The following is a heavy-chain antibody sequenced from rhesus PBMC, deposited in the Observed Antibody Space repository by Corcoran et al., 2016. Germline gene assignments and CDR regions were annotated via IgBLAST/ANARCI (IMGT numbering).Heavy chain of an antibody. CDR3: ARRIAAPPSYYFDY. CDR2: IYGSSGST. CDR1: GYSINSGYD. V-gene: IGHV4-76*01. J-gene: IGHJ4*01. D-gene: IGHD6-13*01. Sequence: QVQLQESGPGVVKPSETLSLTCAVSGYSINSGYDWSWIRQPPGKGLEWIGYIYGSSGSTNYNPSLKNRVTISKDTSKNQFSLRLNSMTAADTAVYYCARRIAAPPSYYFDYWGQGVLVTVSS.